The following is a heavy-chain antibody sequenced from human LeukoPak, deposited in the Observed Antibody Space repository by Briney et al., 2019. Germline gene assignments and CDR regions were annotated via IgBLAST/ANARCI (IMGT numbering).Heavy chain of an antibody. CDR1: GFTFSSYA. J-gene: IGHJ4*02. Sequence: GRSLRLSCAASGFTFSSYAMHWVRQAPGKGLEWVAVISYDRSNKYYADSVKGRFTISRDNSKNTLYLQMNSLRAEDTAVYYCARDRSGWYDFDYWGQGTLVTVSS. CDR2: ISYDRSNK. CDR3: ARDRSGWYDFDY. V-gene: IGHV3-30-3*01. D-gene: IGHD6-19*01.